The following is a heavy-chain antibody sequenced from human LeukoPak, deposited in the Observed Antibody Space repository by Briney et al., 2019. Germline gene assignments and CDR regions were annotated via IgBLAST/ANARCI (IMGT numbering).Heavy chain of an antibody. J-gene: IGHJ4*02. Sequence: SETLSLTCTVSGGSISSRNYYWGWIRQPPGKGLEWIGSIYYSGTTYYGSSLKSRVIISVDTSKNQFSLKLSSVTATDTAVYYCARHEAQDFDYWGQGTLVTVSS. CDR2: IYYSGTT. CDR3: ARHEAQDFDY. CDR1: GGSISSRNYY. V-gene: IGHV4-39*01.